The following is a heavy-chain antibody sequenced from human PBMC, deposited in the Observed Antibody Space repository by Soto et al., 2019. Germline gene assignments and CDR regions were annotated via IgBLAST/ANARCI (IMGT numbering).Heavy chain of an antibody. Sequence: QVQLVESGGGVVQPGRSLRLSCAASGFTFTAFAMHWVRQAPGKGLEWVAIISYDGSNTHYADSVKGRLTISRDNSKNTVYLQMNSLRPEDTAVYYCARDRYCDSDAFDDWGQGTRVTVSS. CDR3: ARDRYCDSDAFDD. CDR1: GFTFTAFA. J-gene: IGHJ4*02. V-gene: IGHV3-30-3*01. CDR2: ISYDGSNT. D-gene: IGHD3-9*01.